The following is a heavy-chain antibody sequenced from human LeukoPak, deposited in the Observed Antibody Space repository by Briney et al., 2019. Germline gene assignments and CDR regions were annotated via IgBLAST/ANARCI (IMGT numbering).Heavy chain of an antibody. CDR3: ARAGYSSGRYGIYYYYYMDI. Sequence: SETLSLTCTVSGGSISSYYWSWIRQPPGKGLEWIGYIYYSGSTNYNPSLKSRVTMSVDTSKNQFSLKLSSVTAADTAVYYCARAGYSSGRYGIYYYYYMDIWGKGTTVTVSS. J-gene: IGHJ6*03. CDR1: GGSISSYY. CDR2: IYYSGST. V-gene: IGHV4-59*12. D-gene: IGHD6-19*01.